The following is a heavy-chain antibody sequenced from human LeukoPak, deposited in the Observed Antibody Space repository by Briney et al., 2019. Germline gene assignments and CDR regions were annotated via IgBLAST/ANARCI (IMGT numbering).Heavy chain of an antibody. Sequence: PSETLSLTCAVYGGSFSDYYWSWIRQPPGKGLEWIGSIYYSGSTYYNPSLKSRVTISVDTSKNQFSLKLSSVTAADTAVYYCAREAGHFDYWGQGTLVTVSS. CDR1: GGSFSDYY. J-gene: IGHJ4*02. D-gene: IGHD6-19*01. V-gene: IGHV4-34*01. CDR3: AREAGHFDY. CDR2: IYYSGST.